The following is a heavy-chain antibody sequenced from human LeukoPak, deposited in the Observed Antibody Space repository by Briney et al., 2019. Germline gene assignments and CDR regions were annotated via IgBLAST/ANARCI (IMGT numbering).Heavy chain of an antibody. CDR2: IKLDGSET. CDR3: ARINSVNYYFDF. CDR1: GFTFSSYW. J-gene: IGHJ4*02. D-gene: IGHD2/OR15-2a*01. Sequence: GGSLRLSCAPSGFTFSSYWMTWVRQAPGMGLEWVANIKLDGSETYYVDSVKGRFTVSRDNAKNSLNLQMNSLRAEDTAVYCCARINSVNYYFDFWGQGTLVTVAS. V-gene: IGHV3-7*01.